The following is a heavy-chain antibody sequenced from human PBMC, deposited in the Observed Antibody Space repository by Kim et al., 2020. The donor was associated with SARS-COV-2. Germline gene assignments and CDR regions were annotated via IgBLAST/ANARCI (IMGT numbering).Heavy chain of an antibody. CDR2: INHSGST. CDR3: AGQLLQDAFDI. Sequence: SETLSLTCAVYGGSFSGYYWSWIRQPPGKGLEWIGEINHSGSTNYNPSLKSRVTISVDTSKNQFSLKLSSVTAADTAVYYCAGQLLQDAFDIWGQGTMVTVSS. CDR1: GGSFSGYY. D-gene: IGHD2-2*01. V-gene: IGHV4-34*01. J-gene: IGHJ3*02.